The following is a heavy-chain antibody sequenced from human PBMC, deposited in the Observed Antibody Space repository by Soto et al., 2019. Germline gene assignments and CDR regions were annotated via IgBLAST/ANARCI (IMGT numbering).Heavy chain of an antibody. CDR2: INPSGGST. V-gene: IGHV1-46*01. D-gene: IGHD4-4*01. Sequence: GASVTVSCKASGYTFTSYYMHWVRQAPGQGLEWMGIINPSGGSTSYAQKSQGRVTMTRDTSTSTVYMELSSLRSEDTAVYYCARVTVTTPYYYYGMDVWGQGTTVTSP. J-gene: IGHJ6*02. CDR3: ARVTVTTPYYYYGMDV. CDR1: GYTFTSYY.